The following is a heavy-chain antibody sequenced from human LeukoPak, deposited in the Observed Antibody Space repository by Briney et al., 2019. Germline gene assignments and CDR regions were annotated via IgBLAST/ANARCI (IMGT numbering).Heavy chain of an antibody. D-gene: IGHD5-24*01. CDR3: AKGGARDGYKV. J-gene: IGHJ4*02. CDR1: GLTLRSYA. Sequence: GGSLRLSCVGSGLTLRSYAMHWVRQAPGKGLEWVSFISSSSSYIHYADSVKGRLSISRDNAKNSLYLQMNSLRAEDTAVYYCAKGGARDGYKVWGQGILVTVSS. CDR2: ISSSSSYI. V-gene: IGHV3-21*04.